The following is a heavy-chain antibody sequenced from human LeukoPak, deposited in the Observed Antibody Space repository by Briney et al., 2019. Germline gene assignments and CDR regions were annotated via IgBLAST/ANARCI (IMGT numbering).Heavy chain of an antibody. CDR2: ISGSGGST. Sequence: GGILRLSCAASGFTFSSYGMSWVRQAPGKGLEWVSAISGSGGSTYYADSVKGRFTTSRDNSKNTLYLQMNSLRAEDTAVYYCAKDTGYYDSSGYHRWGQGTLVTVSS. D-gene: IGHD3-22*01. J-gene: IGHJ5*02. CDR3: AKDTGYYDSSGYHR. V-gene: IGHV3-23*01. CDR1: GFTFSSYG.